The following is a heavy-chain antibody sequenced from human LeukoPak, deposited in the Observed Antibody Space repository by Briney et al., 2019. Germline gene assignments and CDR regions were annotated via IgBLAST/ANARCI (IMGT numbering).Heavy chain of an antibody. J-gene: IGHJ4*02. CDR2: INHSGST. CDR3: ARRGLRLDY. Sequence: SETLSLTCGVYGGSFSGYYWSWIRQPPGKGLEWIGEINHSGSTNYNPSLKSRVTISVDTPQNQFSLKLSSVTAADTAVYYCARRGLRLDYWGQGTLVTVSS. V-gene: IGHV4-34*01. D-gene: IGHD2-21*02. CDR1: GGSFSGYY.